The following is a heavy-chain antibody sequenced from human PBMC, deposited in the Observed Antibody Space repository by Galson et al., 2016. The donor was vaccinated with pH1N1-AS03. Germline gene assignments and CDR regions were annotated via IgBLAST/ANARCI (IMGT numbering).Heavy chain of an antibody. Sequence: SVKVSCKASGYNFINYAIHWVRQAPGQSLEWMGRISPGNGNTQFSQKFQGKVTLTRDTSATTADMELSSLRSEDTAVYYCAILYTYGFTAFDYWGQGTLVTVSS. CDR2: ISPGNGNT. J-gene: IGHJ4*02. CDR1: GYNFINYA. V-gene: IGHV1-3*01. CDR3: AILYTYGFTAFDY. D-gene: IGHD5-18*01.